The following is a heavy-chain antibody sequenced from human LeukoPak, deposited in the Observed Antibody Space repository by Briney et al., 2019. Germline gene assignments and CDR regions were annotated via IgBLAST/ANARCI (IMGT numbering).Heavy chain of an antibody. CDR1: GFAFSSYW. J-gene: IGHJ4*01. Sequence: GGSLRLSCAASGFAFSSYWMTWVRQAPGKGLEWVANIKEDGSKKYYVDSVKGRFTISRDNVKNFLYLQMNNLRAEDTALYFCASNWGSYPDCWGQGVLVTVPS. V-gene: IGHV3-7*01. CDR2: IKEDGSKK. CDR3: ASNWGSYPDC. D-gene: IGHD3-16*01.